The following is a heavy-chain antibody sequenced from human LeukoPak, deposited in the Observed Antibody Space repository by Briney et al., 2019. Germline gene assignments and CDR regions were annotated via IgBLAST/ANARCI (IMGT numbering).Heavy chain of an antibody. CDR3: ARGRSTGFLEWLALDYMDV. V-gene: IGHV3-64*01. Sequence: PGGSLRLSCAASGFTFSSYAMHWVRQAPGKGLEYVSAISSNGGSTYYVNSVKGRFTISRDNSKNTLYLQMGSLRAEDMAVYYCARGRSTGFLEWLALDYMDVWGKGTTVTVSS. CDR2: ISSNGGST. CDR1: GFTFSSYA. D-gene: IGHD3-3*01. J-gene: IGHJ6*03.